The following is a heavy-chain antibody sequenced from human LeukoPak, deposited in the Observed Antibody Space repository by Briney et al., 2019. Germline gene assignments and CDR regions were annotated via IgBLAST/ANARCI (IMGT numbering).Heavy chain of an antibody. V-gene: IGHV4-4*02. D-gene: IGHD5-24*01. CDR3: ALGYNDICEL. CDR2: INHSGST. J-gene: IGHJ4*02. CDR1: SGSISSSTW. Sequence: PSETLSLTCAVSSGSISSSTWWSWVRQPPGKGLEWIGEINHSGSTHYTPSLKSRVTISVDTSDNKFSLKMISVTAADAAVYYCALGYNDICELWGRGTLVTVSS.